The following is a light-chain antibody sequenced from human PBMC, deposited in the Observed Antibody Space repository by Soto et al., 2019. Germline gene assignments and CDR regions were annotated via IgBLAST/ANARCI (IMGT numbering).Light chain of an antibody. CDR1: SSDVGGYNY. J-gene: IGLJ1*01. CDR2: DVS. V-gene: IGLV2-14*01. CDR3: SSYTSTKTLEV. Sequence: QSALTQPASVSGSPGQSITISCTGTSSDVGGYNYVSWYQQLPGNAPKLMIYDVSNRPSGVSNRFSGSKSGNTASLTISGLQAEDEADYYCSSYTSTKTLEVFGTGTKLTVL.